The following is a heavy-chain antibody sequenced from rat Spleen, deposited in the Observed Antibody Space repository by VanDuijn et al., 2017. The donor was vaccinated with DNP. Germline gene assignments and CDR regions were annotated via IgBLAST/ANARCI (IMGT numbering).Heavy chain of an antibody. CDR1: GYSITSCCR. CDR3: ARHRNYGYTDYFDY. J-gene: IGHJ2*01. V-gene: IGHV3-3*01. CDR2: INSAGST. Sequence: EVQLQESGPGLVEPSQSLSLTCSVTGYSITSCCRWTWIRKFPGHKLEWMGYINSAGSTNYNPSLKGRISITSDTSKNQFFLQVNSVTTEDTATYYCARHRNYGYTDYFDYWGQGVMVTVSS. D-gene: IGHD1-9*01.